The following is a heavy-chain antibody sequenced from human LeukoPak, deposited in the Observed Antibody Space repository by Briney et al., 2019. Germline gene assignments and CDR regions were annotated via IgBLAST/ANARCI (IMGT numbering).Heavy chain of an antibody. Sequence: ASVKVSCKASGYTFTCYGISWVRQAPGQGLEWMGWISAYNGNTNYAQKLQGRVTMTTDTSTSTAYMELRSLRSDDTAVYYCARDPGTQGSVTAPYYFDYWGQGTLVTVSS. CDR3: ARDPGTQGSVTAPYYFDY. V-gene: IGHV1-18*01. CDR2: ISAYNGNT. J-gene: IGHJ4*02. CDR1: GYTFTCYG. D-gene: IGHD2-21*02.